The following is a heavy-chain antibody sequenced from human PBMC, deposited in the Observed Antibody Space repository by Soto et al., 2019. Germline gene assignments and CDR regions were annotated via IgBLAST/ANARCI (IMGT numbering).Heavy chain of an antibody. CDR2: IIPIFGTA. Sequence: QVQLVQSGAEVKKPGSSVKVSCKASGGTFSSYAISWVRQAPGQGLEWMGGIIPIFGTANYAQKFQGRVTITADESTSTAYMELSRLRSEDTAVYYCAIFLEWLPYYYYYGMDVWGQGTTVTVSS. D-gene: IGHD3-3*01. V-gene: IGHV1-69*01. J-gene: IGHJ6*02. CDR3: AIFLEWLPYYYYYGMDV. CDR1: GGTFSSYA.